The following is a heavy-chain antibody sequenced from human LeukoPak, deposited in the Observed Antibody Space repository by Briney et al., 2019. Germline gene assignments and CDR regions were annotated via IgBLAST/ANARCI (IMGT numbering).Heavy chain of an antibody. J-gene: IGHJ3*02. Sequence: GGSLRLSCAASGFTFSSYSMNWVRQAPGKGLEWVSSISSSSSYIYYADSVKGRFTISRDNAKNTLYLQMNSLRAGDTAVYYCAIFSAVTPRPDAFDIWGQGTMVTVSS. CDR2: ISSSSSYI. CDR3: AIFSAVTPRPDAFDI. V-gene: IGHV3-21*01. CDR1: GFTFSSYS. D-gene: IGHD4-4*01.